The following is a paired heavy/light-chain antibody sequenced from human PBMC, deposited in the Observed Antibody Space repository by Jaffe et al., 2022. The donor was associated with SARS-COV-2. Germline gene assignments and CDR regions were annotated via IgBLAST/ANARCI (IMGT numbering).Heavy chain of an antibody. CDR1: TFSFTNFP. Sequence: QEQLVESGGGVVRPGRSLRLSCEASTFSFTNFPIHWVRQAPGKGLEWVAIISLDGSNKNYAASVRGRFTISRDNLKNTLYLQMDSLTVEDTAVYYCARAQLGRGWNFHYYYMDVWGKGTTVTVSS. D-gene: IGHD6-19*01. CDR3: ARAQLGRGWNFHYYYMDV. V-gene: IGHV3-30*04. J-gene: IGHJ6*03. CDR2: ISLDGSNK.
Light chain of an antibody. V-gene: IGLV3-19*01. Sequence: SSELTQDPAVSVALGQTVRITCQGDILRGSYATWYQQKPGQAPVLVIYGKTTRPSGIPDRFSGSNSENTASLTIAGAQAEDEADYYCSSRDNGANEVLFGGGTKLTVL. CDR1: ILRGSY. J-gene: IGLJ2*01. CDR2: GKT. CDR3: SSRDNGANEVL.